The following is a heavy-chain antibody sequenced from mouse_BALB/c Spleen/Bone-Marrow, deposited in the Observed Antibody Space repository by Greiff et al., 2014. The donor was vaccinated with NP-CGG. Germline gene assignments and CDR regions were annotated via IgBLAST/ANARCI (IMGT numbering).Heavy chain of an antibody. CDR3: ARDWDPFAY. V-gene: IGHV1-9*01. D-gene: IGHD4-1*01. Sequence: VQLQESGAELMKPGASVKISRKATGYTFSSYWIEWVKQRPGHGLEWIGEILPGSGGTNYNEKFKGKATFTADTSSNTAYMQLSSLTSEDSAVYYCARDWDPFAYWGQGTLVTVSA. CDR1: GYTFSSYW. CDR2: ILPGSGGT. J-gene: IGHJ3*01.